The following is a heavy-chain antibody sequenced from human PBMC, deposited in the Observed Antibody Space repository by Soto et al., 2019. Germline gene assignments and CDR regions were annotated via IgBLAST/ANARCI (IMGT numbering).Heavy chain of an antibody. D-gene: IGHD1-1*01. V-gene: IGHV3-30-3*01. CDR3: AKNQGVELVQLATVDWFDP. Sequence: AGGSLRLSCAASGFTFSSYAMRWVRQAPGKGLEWVAVISYDGSNKYYADSVKGRFTISRDNSKSTVYLELNNLSAEDTAVYHCAKNQGVELVQLATVDWFDPWGQGSVVTVSS. J-gene: IGHJ5*02. CDR1: GFTFSSYA. CDR2: ISYDGSNK.